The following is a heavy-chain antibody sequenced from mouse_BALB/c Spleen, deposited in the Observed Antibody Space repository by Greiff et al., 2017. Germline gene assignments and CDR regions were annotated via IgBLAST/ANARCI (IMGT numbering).Heavy chain of an antibody. CDR3: ARDGGRRYWYFDV. Sequence: VMLVESGPGLVAPSQSLSITCTVSGFSLTSYGVHWVRQPPGKGLEWLGVIWAGGSTNYNSALMSRLSISKDNSKSQVFLKMNSLQTDDTAMYYCARDGGRRYWYFDVWGAGTTVTVSS. J-gene: IGHJ1*01. CDR2: IWAGGST. V-gene: IGHV2-9*02. CDR1: GFSLTSYG.